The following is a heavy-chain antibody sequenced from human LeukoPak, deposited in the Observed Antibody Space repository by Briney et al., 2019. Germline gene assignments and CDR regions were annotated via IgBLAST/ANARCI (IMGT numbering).Heavy chain of an antibody. Sequence: GGSLRLSCAASGFTFSTYGMSWVRQAPGKGLEWVSGISGSGGTTYYADSVKGRFTISRDNAKNSLYLQMNSLRAEDTAVYYCARDRYSGSYPIDYWGQGTLVTVSS. J-gene: IGHJ4*02. D-gene: IGHD1-26*01. CDR2: ISGSGGTT. V-gene: IGHV3-23*01. CDR1: GFTFSTYG. CDR3: ARDRYSGSYPIDY.